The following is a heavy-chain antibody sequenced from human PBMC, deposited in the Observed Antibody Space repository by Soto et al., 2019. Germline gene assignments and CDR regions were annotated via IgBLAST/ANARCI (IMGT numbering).Heavy chain of an antibody. J-gene: IGHJ6*02. CDR1: GGSVNNANYF. V-gene: IGHV4-31*03. Sequence: QVRLEESGPGLVKPSETLSLICSVSGGSVNNANYFWNWIRHHPENGLEWIGYIYYSGSTRYNPSFKTRASLSMDTSKYQFSLRLNSVTVADTAVYFCARDADYGGSRGGMDVWGRGTTVTVSS. CDR3: ARDADYGGSRGGMDV. CDR2: IYYSGST. D-gene: IGHD4-17*01.